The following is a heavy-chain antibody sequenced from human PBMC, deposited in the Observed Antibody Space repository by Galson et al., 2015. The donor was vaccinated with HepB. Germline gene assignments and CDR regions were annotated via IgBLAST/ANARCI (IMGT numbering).Heavy chain of an antibody. V-gene: IGHV3-33*01. Sequence: SLRLSCAASGFTFSTYGMHWVRQAPGKGLEWVAVIWSDGNTKDYADSVKGRFTISRDNSKNTLYLQMNSLKAEDTAVYYCATDSGGSPFDYWGQGTLVTVSS. D-gene: IGHD1-26*01. CDR1: GFTFSTYG. J-gene: IGHJ4*02. CDR2: IWSDGNTK. CDR3: ATDSGGSPFDY.